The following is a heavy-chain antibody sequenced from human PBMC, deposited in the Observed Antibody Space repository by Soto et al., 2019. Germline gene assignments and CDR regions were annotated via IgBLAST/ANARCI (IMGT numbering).Heavy chain of an antibody. J-gene: IGHJ6*02. CDR1: GGSISSSSYY. D-gene: IGHD2-2*01. V-gene: IGHV4-39*01. CDR3: ARHGGLGRYCISTSCENYYGMDV. Sequence: TSETLSLTCTVSGGSISSSSYYWGWIRQPPGKGLEWIGSIYYSGSTYYNPSLKSRVTISVDTSKNQFSLKLSSVTAADTAVYYCARHGGLGRYCISTSCENYYGMDVWGQGTTVT. CDR2: IYYSGST.